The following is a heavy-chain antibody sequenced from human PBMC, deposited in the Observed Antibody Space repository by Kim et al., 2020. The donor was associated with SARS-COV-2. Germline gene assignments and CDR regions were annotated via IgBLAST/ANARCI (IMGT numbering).Heavy chain of an antibody. Sequence: ASVKVSCKASGYTFTSYDINWVRQATGQGLEWMGWMNPNSGNTGYAQKFQGRVTMTRNTSISTAYMELSSLRSEDTAVYYCARVFRVGATTDYWGQGTLVTVSS. D-gene: IGHD1-26*01. V-gene: IGHV1-8*01. CDR3: ARVFRVGATTDY. CDR2: MNPNSGNT. J-gene: IGHJ4*02. CDR1: GYTFTSYD.